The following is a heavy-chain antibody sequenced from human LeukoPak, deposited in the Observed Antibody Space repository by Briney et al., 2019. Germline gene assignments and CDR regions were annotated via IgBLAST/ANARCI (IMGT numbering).Heavy chain of an antibody. CDR2: IYYSGST. CDR3: ARWAAAGTLDAFDI. V-gene: IGHV4-59*01. J-gene: IGHJ3*02. Sequence: SETLSLTCTVSGGSISSYYWSWIRQPPGKGLEWIGYIYYSGSTNYNPSLKSRVTISVDTSKNQFSLKLSSVTAADTAVYYCARWAAAGTLDAFDIWGQGTMVTVSS. CDR1: GGSISSYY. D-gene: IGHD6-13*01.